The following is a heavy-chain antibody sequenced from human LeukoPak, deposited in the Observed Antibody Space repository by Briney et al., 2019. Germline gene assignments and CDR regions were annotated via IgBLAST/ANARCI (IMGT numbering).Heavy chain of an antibody. V-gene: IGHV1-8*01. J-gene: IGHJ4*02. Sequence: ASVKVSCKASGYTFTSYDINWVRLATGQGLEWMGWMNPNSGNTGYAQKFQGRVTMTRNTSVSTAYMELSSLRSEDTAVYYCATAPDYGGNPKFFDYWGQGTLVTVSS. CDR1: GYTFTSYD. D-gene: IGHD4-23*01. CDR2: MNPNSGNT. CDR3: ATAPDYGGNPKFFDY.